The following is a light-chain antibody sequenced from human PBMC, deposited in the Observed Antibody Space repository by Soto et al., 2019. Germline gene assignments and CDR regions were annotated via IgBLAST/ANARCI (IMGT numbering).Light chain of an antibody. CDR1: QSISSY. CDR2: AAS. CDR3: QHYNSYSEA. J-gene: IGKJ1*01. V-gene: IGKV1-39*01. Sequence: DIQMTQSPSSLSASVGDRVIITCRASQSISSYLNWYQQKPGKAPKLLIYAASSLQSGVPSRFSGSGSGTEFTLTISSLQPDDFATYYCQHYNSYSEAFGQGTKVDI.